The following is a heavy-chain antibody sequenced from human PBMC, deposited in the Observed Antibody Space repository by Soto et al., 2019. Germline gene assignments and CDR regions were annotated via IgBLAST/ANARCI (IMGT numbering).Heavy chain of an antibody. Sequence: ASVKVSCKASGYTFTSYGISWVRQAPGQGLEWMGWISAYNGNTNYAQKLQGRVTMTTDTSTSTAYMELRSLRSDDTAVYYCARDSSGESNVDYWGQGALVTVSS. CDR3: ARDSSGESNVDY. D-gene: IGHD3-10*01. CDR2: ISAYNGNT. CDR1: GYTFTSYG. J-gene: IGHJ4*02. V-gene: IGHV1-18*01.